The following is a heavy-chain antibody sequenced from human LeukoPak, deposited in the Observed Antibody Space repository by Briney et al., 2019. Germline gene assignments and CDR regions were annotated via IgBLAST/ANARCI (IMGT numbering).Heavy chain of an antibody. CDR1: GFTCSSYG. J-gene: IGHJ4*02. CDR2: ISYDGSNK. Sequence: GGSLRLSCAASGFTCSSYGMHWVRQAPGKGLEWVAVISYDGSNKYYADSVKGRFTISRDNSKNTLYLQMNSLRAEDTAVYYCARFYGSGSYYNSDYWGQGTLVTVSS. CDR3: ARFYGSGSYYNSDY. D-gene: IGHD3-10*01. V-gene: IGHV3-30*03.